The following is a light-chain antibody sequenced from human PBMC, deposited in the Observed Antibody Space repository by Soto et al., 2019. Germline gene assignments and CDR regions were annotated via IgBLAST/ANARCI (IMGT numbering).Light chain of an antibody. V-gene: IGKV3-20*01. Sequence: EIVLTQSPGTLSLSPGERATLSCRASQSVSSSYLAWYQQKPGQAPRLLIYDASSRATGIPYRFSGSGSGTDFTLTISRLEPEDFAVYYCQQYGSSLYTFGQGTKLEIK. CDR3: QQYGSSLYT. CDR2: DAS. CDR1: QSVSSSY. J-gene: IGKJ2*01.